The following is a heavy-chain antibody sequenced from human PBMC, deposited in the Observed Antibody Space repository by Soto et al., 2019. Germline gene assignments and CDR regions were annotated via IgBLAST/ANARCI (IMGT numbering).Heavy chain of an antibody. D-gene: IGHD3-3*01. V-gene: IGHV1-69*01. J-gene: IGHJ6*02. CDR2: IIPIFGTA. CDR1: GGTFSSYA. CDR3: ARGTLRTFGVVIISYYGMDV. Sequence: QVQLVQSGAEVKKPGSSVKVSCKASGGTFSSYAISWVRQAPGQGLERMGGIIPIFGTANYAQKFQGRVTITADESTSTAYMELSSLRSEDTAVYYCARGTLRTFGVVIISYYGMDVWGQGTTVTVSS.